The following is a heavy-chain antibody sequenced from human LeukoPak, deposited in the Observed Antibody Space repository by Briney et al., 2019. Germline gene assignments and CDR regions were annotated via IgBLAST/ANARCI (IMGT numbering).Heavy chain of an antibody. CDR3: AKNPTTYYDFWSGYSDY. J-gene: IGHJ4*02. Sequence: GGSLRLSCAASGFTFSSYAMSWVRQAPGKGLEWVSAISGSGGSTYYADSVKGRFTISRDNSKNTLYLQMNSLRAEDTAVYYCAKNPTTYYDFWSGYSDYWGQGTLVTVSS. V-gene: IGHV3-23*01. D-gene: IGHD3-3*01. CDR1: GFTFSSYA. CDR2: ISGSGGST.